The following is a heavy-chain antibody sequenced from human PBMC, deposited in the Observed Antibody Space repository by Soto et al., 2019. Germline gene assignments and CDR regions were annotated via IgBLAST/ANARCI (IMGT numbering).Heavy chain of an antibody. CDR2: ISSSNTYI. Sequence: EVQLVESGGGLVKPGGSLRLSCAASGFAFSTYNMDWVRQAPGKGLEWVSFISSSNTYIYYAESVKGRFTISRDNAENSLSLQMSSLRAEDTAVYYCARVQARCTSPNCYSDYWGQGVLVTVSS. J-gene: IGHJ4*02. CDR1: GFAFSTYN. V-gene: IGHV3-21*01. CDR3: ARVQARCTSPNCYSDY. D-gene: IGHD2-2*01.